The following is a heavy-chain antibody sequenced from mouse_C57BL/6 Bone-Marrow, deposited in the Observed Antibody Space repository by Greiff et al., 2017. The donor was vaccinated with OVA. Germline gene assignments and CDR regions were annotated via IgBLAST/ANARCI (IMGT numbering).Heavy chain of an antibody. J-gene: IGHJ3*01. V-gene: IGHV1-54*01. D-gene: IGHD1-1*02. Sequence: QVQLQQSGAELVRPGPSVKVSCKASGYAFTNYLIEWVKQRPGQGLEWIGVINPGSGGTNYNEKFKGKATLTADNSSSTAYMQLSSLTSEDSAVYFGSRENYHCYGGQTWFAYRGHGTIVTVSA. CDR2: INPGSGGT. CDR1: GYAFTNYL. CDR3: SRENYHCYGGQTWFAY.